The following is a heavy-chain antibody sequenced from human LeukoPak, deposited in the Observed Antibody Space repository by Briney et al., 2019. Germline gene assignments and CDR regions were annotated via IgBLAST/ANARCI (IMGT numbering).Heavy chain of an antibody. CDR1: GDSVSSNSAA. V-gene: IGHV6-1*01. Sequence: SQTLSLTCAISGDSVSSNSAAWNWIRQSPSRGLEWLGRTYYRSKWYNDYAVSVKSRITINPDTSKNQFSLKLSSVTAADTAVYYCAADSTPMVRGTIIVFGYWGQGTQVTVSS. CDR3: AADSTPMVRGTIIVFGY. D-gene: IGHD3-10*01. J-gene: IGHJ4*02. CDR2: TYYRSKWYN.